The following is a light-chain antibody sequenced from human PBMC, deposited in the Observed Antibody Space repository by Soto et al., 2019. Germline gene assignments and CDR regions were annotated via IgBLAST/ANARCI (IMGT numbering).Light chain of an antibody. CDR1: QDIRKD. Sequence: IHMTQSPSSLSASVLYRVTITCXSSQDIRKDLAWYQQKPGKAPQILIYGASTLQTGVASRFSGSGSATDFTLTISSLQPEDSAAYYCLQDYNYPFTFGQGTKVDNK. CDR3: LQDYNYPFT. V-gene: IGKV1-6*01. CDR2: GAS. J-gene: IGKJ2*01.